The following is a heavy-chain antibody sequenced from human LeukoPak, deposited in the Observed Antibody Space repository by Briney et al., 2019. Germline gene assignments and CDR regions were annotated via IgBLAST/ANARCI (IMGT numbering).Heavy chain of an antibody. CDR1: GGSISSGGYS. CDR3: ARLSSRGGAYYDILTDPCFDY. Sequence: SETLSLTCAVSGGSISSGGYSWSWIRQPPGKGLEWIGYIYHSGSTYYNPSLKSRVTISVDTSKNQFSLKLSSVTAADTAVYYCARLSSRGGAYYDILTDPCFDYWGQGTLVTVSS. D-gene: IGHD3-9*01. J-gene: IGHJ4*02. V-gene: IGHV4-30-2*01. CDR2: IYHSGST.